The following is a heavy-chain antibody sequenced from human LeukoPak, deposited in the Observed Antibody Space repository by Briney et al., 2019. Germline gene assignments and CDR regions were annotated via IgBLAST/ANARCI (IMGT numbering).Heavy chain of an antibody. CDR1: GYSISSGYS. CDR3: ARGDRVAHYFDY. Sequence: PSETLSLTCIVSGYSISSGYSWGWIRQPPGKGLEWIGSFYHSGTTYYNPSLKSPVTISVDSSKNHFSLKLSSVTAADTAVYFCARGDRVAHYFDYWGQGTLVTVSS. J-gene: IGHJ4*02. D-gene: IGHD2-15*01. V-gene: IGHV4-38-2*02. CDR2: FYHSGTT.